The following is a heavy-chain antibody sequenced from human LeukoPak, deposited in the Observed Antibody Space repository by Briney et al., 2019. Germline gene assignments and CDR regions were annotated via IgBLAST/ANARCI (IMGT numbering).Heavy chain of an antibody. CDR1: GVSISTYY. CDR3: ARWYYDSSGYRYFDY. D-gene: IGHD3-22*01. Sequence: KPSETLSLTCTVSGVSISTYYWTWIRQPPGKGLEWIGNIDYSGNTKYNPSLNSRVTISVDTSKNHFSLKLSSVTAADTAVYYCARWYYDSSGYRYFDYWGQGTLVIVSS. CDR2: IDYSGNT. V-gene: IGHV4-59*12. J-gene: IGHJ4*02.